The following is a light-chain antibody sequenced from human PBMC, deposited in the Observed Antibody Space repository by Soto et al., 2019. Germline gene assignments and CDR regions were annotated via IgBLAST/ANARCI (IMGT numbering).Light chain of an antibody. V-gene: IGKV3-11*01. CDR2: DAS. Sequence: ELVLPQSPATLSVSPGERATLSCRASQSVSSYLAWYQHKPGQAPRLLIYDASIRATGIPARFGGSGSGTDFTITSSSLEADDFADDYGQQRSNCPFTFGQGTRMEIK. CDR3: QQRSNCPFT. CDR1: QSVSSY. J-gene: IGKJ5*01.